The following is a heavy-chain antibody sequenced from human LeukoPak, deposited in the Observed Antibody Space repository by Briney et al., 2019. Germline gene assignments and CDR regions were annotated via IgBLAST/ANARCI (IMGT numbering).Heavy chain of an antibody. CDR1: GYTFTGYY. J-gene: IGHJ3*02. CDR3: ARDLSGWDALDI. V-gene: IGHV1-2*02. D-gene: IGHD6-19*01. Sequence: ASVKVSCKASGYTFTGYYMHWVRQAPGQGLEWMGWINPNSGGTSYAQKFQGRVTMTRDTSISTAYMELSRLRSDDTAVYYCARDLSGWDALDIWGQGTMVTVSS. CDR2: INPNSGGT.